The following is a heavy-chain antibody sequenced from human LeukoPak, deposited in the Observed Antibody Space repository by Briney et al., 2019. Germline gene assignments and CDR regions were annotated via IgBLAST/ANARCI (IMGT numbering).Heavy chain of an antibody. J-gene: IGHJ4*02. V-gene: IGHV4-39*07. D-gene: IGHD6-13*01. CDR1: GGSISSSSYY. CDR2: IYYSGST. CDR3: ARVGKGSSWSLVAHETFYFDY. Sequence: SETLSLTCTVSGGSISSSSYYWGWIRQPPGKGLEWIGSIYYSGSTYYNPSLKSRVTISVDTSKNQFSLKLSSVTAADTAVYYCARVGKGSSWSLVAHETFYFDYWGQGTLVTVSS.